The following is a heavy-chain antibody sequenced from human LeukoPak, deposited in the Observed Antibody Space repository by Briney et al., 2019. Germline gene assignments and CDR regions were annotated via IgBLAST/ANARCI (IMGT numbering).Heavy chain of an antibody. Sequence: GGSLRLSCAASGFTFSSYGMHWVRQAPGKGLEWVAVISYDGSNKYYADSVKGRFTISRDNSKNTLYLQMNSLRAEDTAVYYCARLPGIAAAGKTNWFDPWGQGTLVTVSS. CDR3: ARLPGIAAAGKTNWFDP. CDR1: GFTFSSYG. V-gene: IGHV3-30*03. J-gene: IGHJ5*02. D-gene: IGHD6-13*01. CDR2: ISYDGSNK.